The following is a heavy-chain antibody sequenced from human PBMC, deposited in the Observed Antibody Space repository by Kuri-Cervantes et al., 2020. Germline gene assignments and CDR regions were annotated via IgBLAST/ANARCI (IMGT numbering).Heavy chain of an antibody. Sequence: GESLRLSCAASGFTFSSNWMSWVRQAPGKGLEWVASIKQDGSEKYYADVVKGRFTISRDNAKNSLYLQMNSLRAKATAVYYCASGRGGAFDIWGQGTMVTVSS. CDR2: IKQDGSEK. CDR3: ASGRGGAFDI. J-gene: IGHJ3*02. V-gene: IGHV3-7*03. CDR1: GFTFSSNW. D-gene: IGHD1-14*01.